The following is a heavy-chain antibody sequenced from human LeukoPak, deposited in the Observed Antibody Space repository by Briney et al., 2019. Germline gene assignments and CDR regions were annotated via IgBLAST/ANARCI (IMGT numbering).Heavy chain of an antibody. CDR3: ATFYSSSDAFDI. Sequence: GGSLRLSCAASGFTFSSYGMHRVRQAPGKGLEWVAVISYDGSNKYYADSVKGRFTISRDNSKNTLYLQMNSLRAEDTAVYYCATFYSSSDAFDIWGQGTMVTVSS. J-gene: IGHJ3*02. CDR1: GFTFSSYG. CDR2: ISYDGSNK. D-gene: IGHD6-6*01. V-gene: IGHV3-30*03.